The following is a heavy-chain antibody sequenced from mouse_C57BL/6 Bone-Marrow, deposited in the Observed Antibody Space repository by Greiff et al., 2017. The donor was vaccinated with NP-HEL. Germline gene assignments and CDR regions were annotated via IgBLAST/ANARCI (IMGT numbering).Heavy chain of an antibody. D-gene: IGHD2-2*01. V-gene: IGHV14-4*01. Sequence: VQLQQSGAELVRPGASVKLSCTASGFNIKDDYMHWVKQRPEPGLEWIGWIDPENGDTEYASKFQGKAPITADTSSNTAYLQLSSLTSEDTAVYYCTVRDGYVYYAMDYWGQGTSVTVSS. CDR3: TVRDGYVYYAMDY. CDR2: IDPENGDT. J-gene: IGHJ4*01. CDR1: GFNIKDDY.